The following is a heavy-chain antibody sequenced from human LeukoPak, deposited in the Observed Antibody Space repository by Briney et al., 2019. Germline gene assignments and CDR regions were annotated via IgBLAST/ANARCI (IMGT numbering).Heavy chain of an antibody. V-gene: IGHV4-59*08. CDR3: ARGKYYDFWSGYYLNGMDV. CDR1: GGSFSGYY. D-gene: IGHD3-3*01. Sequence: PSETLSLTCAVYGGSFSGYYWSWIRQPPGKGLEWIGYIYYSGSTNYNPSLKSRVTISVDTSKNQFSLKLSSVTAADTAVYYCARGKYYDFWSGYYLNGMDVWGQGTTVTVSS. CDR2: IYYSGST. J-gene: IGHJ6*02.